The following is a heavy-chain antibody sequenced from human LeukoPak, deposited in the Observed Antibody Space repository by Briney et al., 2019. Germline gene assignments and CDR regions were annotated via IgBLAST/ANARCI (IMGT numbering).Heavy chain of an antibody. CDR2: IKQDGSKK. D-gene: IGHD3-16*01. Sequence: GGSLRLSCVASGFPFSSYWMTWVRQAPGKGLEWVANIKQDGSKKSYVDSVRGRFTISRDNAKNSLFLQMNSLRVEDTAVFYCVAWGSLVVWGQGTLVTVSS. V-gene: IGHV3-7*01. J-gene: IGHJ4*02. CDR3: VAWGSLVV. CDR1: GFPFSSYW.